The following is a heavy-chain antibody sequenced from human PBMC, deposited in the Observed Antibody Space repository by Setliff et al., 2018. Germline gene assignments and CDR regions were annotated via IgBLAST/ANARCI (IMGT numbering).Heavy chain of an antibody. CDR3: VRVRVVQGYYEFDS. D-gene: IGHD3-16*01. V-gene: IGHV4-39*07. J-gene: IGHJ4*02. CDR1: GGSISTSNYH. Sequence: KLRETLSLTCNVSGGSISTSNYHWGWVRQPPGKGLEWIANIYFNGNTVKQPYLKSRVSISIDTSKNHFSLGLSSVIAADTATYYCVRVRVVQGYYEFDSWGQGALVTVSS. CDR2: IYFNGNT.